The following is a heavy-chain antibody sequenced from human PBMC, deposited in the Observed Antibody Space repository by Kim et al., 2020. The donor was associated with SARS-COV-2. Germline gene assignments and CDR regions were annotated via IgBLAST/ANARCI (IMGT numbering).Heavy chain of an antibody. J-gene: IGHJ2*01. CDR1: GGSLRNNNYY. CDR2: IYNSGNT. CDR3: ARLTVRDWYFDL. V-gene: IGHV4-31*11. Sequence: SETLSLTCAVSGGSLRNNNYYWSWIRQHPGKGLEWIAYIYNSGNTYYNPSLKSRLTLSLDMSKDEFSLSLSSLTAADTAVYFCARLTVRDWYFDLWGRGTLVTVSS. D-gene: IGHD4-4*01.